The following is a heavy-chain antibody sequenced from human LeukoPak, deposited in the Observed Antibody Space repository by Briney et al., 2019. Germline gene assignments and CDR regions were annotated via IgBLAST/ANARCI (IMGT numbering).Heavy chain of an antibody. CDR2: IYTSGST. J-gene: IGHJ4*02. CDR3: AGYDFWSGLDY. V-gene: IGHV4-61*02. CDR1: GGSISSGSYY. Sequence: SQTLSLTCTVSGGSISSGSYYWSWIRQPAGKGLEWIGRIYTSGSTNYNPSLKSRVTISVDTSKNQFSLKLSSVTAADTVVYYCAGYDFWSGLDYWGQGTLVTVSS. D-gene: IGHD3-3*01.